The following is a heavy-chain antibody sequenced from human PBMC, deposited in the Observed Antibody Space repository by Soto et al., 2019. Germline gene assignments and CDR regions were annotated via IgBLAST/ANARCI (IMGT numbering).Heavy chain of an antibody. Sequence: GGSLRLSCAASGFTFSNYDMSWVRQAPGKGLEWVSGVSASGSITSYADSAKGRFTISRDNAKNTMLLQMNSLRAEDTAVYFCATGDCSGGRCYRGFDYWGQGTLVTVSS. CDR2: VSASGSIT. V-gene: IGHV3-23*01. CDR3: ATGDCSGGRCYRGFDY. D-gene: IGHD2-15*01. J-gene: IGHJ4*02. CDR1: GFTFSNYD.